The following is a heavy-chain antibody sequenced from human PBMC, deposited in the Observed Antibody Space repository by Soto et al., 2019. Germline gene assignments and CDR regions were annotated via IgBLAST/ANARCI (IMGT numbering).Heavy chain of an antibody. CDR1: GGTFSRSG. D-gene: IGHD5-18*01. J-gene: IGHJ6*02. CDR3: ARCPQPPDTAAPYAVDV. CDR2: IVPSVDTT. Sequence: QVQLVQSGTEVKKPGASVKVSCKASGGTFSRSGFHWVRQAPGEGLEWMGMIVPSVDTTNYAQKFQARVTISADQFTSTVYMELRSLRSQDTAVYYCARCPQPPDTAAPYAVDVWGQGTRVIVSS. V-gene: IGHV1-69*18.